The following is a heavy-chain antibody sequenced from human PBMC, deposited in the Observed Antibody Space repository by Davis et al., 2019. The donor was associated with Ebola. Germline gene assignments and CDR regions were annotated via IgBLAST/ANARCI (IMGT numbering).Heavy chain of an antibody. J-gene: IGHJ4*02. CDR2: ISSSSSYI. CDR1: VITFSSYA. CDR3: ARAFLDSSGPDY. Sequence: GESLKISCTDSVITFSSYAMNWVRQAPGKGLEWVSSISSSSSYIYYADSVKGRFTISRDNAKNSLYLQMNSLRDEDTAIYYCARAFLDSSGPDYWGPGTLVTVSS. V-gene: IGHV3-21*01. D-gene: IGHD3-22*01.